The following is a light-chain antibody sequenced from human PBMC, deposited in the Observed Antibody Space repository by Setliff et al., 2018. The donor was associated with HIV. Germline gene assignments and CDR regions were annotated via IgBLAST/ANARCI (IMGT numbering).Light chain of an antibody. V-gene: IGKV4-1*01. J-gene: IGKJ4*01. CDR1: QSVLHSSNNKNY. Sequence: DIVMPQSPDSLAVSLGERAAINCKSSQSVLHSSNNKNYLAWYQQKPGQPPKLLFYWASTRESAVPDRFSGSGSGTDFTLTISSLQAEDVAVYYCQQYYSSPLTFGGGTKVDIK. CDR3: QQYYSSPLT. CDR2: WAS.